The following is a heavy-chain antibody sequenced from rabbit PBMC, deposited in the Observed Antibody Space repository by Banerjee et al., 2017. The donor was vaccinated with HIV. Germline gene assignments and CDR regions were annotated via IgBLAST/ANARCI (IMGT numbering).Heavy chain of an antibody. CDR1: GFSFSVGYD. V-gene: IGHV1S40*01. D-gene: IGHD3-1*01. CDR3: ARDITDGAGFTFNL. Sequence: QQLEESGGGLVKPGASLTLTCTASGFSFSVGYDMCWVRQAPGKGLEWIACISISSGSTWYASWAKGRFTISKTSSTTVTLQLTSLTAADTATYLCARDITDGAGFTFNLWGPGTLVTVS. J-gene: IGHJ4*01. CDR2: ISISSGST.